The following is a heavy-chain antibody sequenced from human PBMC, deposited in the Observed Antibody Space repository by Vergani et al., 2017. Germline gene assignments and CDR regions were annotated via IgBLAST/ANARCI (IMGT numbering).Heavy chain of an antibody. CDR3: ARGGSWYYPDNLNWFDP. V-gene: IGHV3-48*01. CDR1: GFTFSSYS. Sequence: EVQLVESGGGLVQPGGSLRLSCAASGFTFSSYSMNWVRQAPGKGLEWVSYISSSSSTIYYADSVKGRFTISRDNAKNSLYLQMNSLRAEEPAVYYCARGGSWYYPDNLNWFDPWGQGTLVTVSS. D-gene: IGHD6-13*01. CDR2: ISSSSSTI. J-gene: IGHJ5*02.